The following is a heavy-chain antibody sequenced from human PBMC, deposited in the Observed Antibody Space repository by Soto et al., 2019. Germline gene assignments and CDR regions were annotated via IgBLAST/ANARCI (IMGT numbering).Heavy chain of an antibody. Sequence: GGALRLSCAASGFTFRGYGMHWVRQAPGRGLEWVALISYDGSIKYYADSVRGRFTISRDNSKNTLYLQMNSLRAEDTAVYYCANSEYSRYKNIDVWGQGTTVTVSS. CDR1: GFTFRGYG. D-gene: IGHD5-18*01. CDR2: ISYDGSIK. V-gene: IGHV3-30*18. CDR3: ANSEYSRYKNIDV. J-gene: IGHJ6*02.